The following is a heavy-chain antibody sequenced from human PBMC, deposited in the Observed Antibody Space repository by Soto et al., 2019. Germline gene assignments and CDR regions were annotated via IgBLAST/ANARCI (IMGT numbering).Heavy chain of an antibody. CDR1: GFTFSSYS. D-gene: IGHD3-10*01. CDR2: ISSSSGTI. J-gene: IGHJ6*02. CDR3: ARVMVRGVITKKQARDYYYGMDV. Sequence: PGGSLRLSCAASGFTFSSYSMNWVRQAPGKGLEWVSYISSSSGTIYYADSVKGRFTISRDNAKNSLYLQMNSLRDEDTAVYYCARVMVRGVITKKQARDYYYGMDVWGQGTTVTVSS. V-gene: IGHV3-48*02.